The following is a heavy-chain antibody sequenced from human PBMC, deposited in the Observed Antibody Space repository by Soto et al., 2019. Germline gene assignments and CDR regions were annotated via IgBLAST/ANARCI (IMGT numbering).Heavy chain of an antibody. J-gene: IGHJ4*02. CDR2: ISAYNGNT. V-gene: IGHV1-18*01. D-gene: IGHD3-22*01. CDR1: GYTFTSYG. Sequence: ASVKVSCKASGYTFTSYGISWVRQAPGQGLEWMGWISAYNGNTNYAQKLQGRVTMTTDTSTSTAYMELRSLRSDDTAVYYCARVKAEYDSSGYYYLYYFDYWGQGTLVTVSS. CDR3: ARVKAEYDSSGYYYLYYFDY.